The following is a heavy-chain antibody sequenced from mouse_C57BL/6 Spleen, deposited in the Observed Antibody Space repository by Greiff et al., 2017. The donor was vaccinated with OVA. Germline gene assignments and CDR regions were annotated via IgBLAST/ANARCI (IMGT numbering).Heavy chain of an antibody. J-gene: IGHJ2*01. D-gene: IGHD2-3*01. Sequence: QVQLQQSGAELVRPGASVTLSCKASGYTFTDYEMHWVKQTPVHGLEWIGAIDPETGGTAYNQKFKGKAILTADKSSSTAYMELRSLTSEDSAVYYCTRWIDDGSHWGQGTTLTVSS. CDR2: IDPETGGT. CDR3: TRWIDDGSH. CDR1: GYTFTDYE. V-gene: IGHV1-15*01.